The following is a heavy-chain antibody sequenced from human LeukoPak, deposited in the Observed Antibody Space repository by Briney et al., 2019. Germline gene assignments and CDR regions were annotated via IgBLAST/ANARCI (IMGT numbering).Heavy chain of an antibody. CDR3: AASSPNQDDFWSRYSTGWFDP. D-gene: IGHD3-3*01. V-gene: IGHV1-18*01. CDR1: GYTFTSYG. Sequence: ASVKVSCKASGYTFTSYGISWVRQAPGQGLEWMGWISAYNGNTNYAQKLQGRVTMTTDTSTSTAYMELRSLRSDDTAVYYCAASSPNQDDFWSRYSTGWFDPWGQGTLVTVSS. CDR2: ISAYNGNT. J-gene: IGHJ5*02.